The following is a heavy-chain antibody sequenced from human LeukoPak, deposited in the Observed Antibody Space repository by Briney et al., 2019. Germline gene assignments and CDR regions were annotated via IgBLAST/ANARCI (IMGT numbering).Heavy chain of an antibody. D-gene: IGHD1-26*01. CDR3: TSSPQGESSAKIDC. CDR1: AFTFTNAW. V-gene: IGHV3-15*01. CDR2: ITSKTDRETI. Sequence: MAGGSLRLSRAASAFTFTNAWMRGVRQAPPKGLEWVGGITSKTDRETIAYAAPVKGRFTISTDDSKNTLFLQMNSLISENTAVYYCTSSPQGESSAKIDCWGQGTLVTVSS. J-gene: IGHJ4*02.